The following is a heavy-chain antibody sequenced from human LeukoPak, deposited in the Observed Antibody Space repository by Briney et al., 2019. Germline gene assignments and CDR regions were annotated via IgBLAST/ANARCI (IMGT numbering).Heavy chain of an antibody. CDR1: GGSFSGNY. Sequence: SETLSLTCAVYGGSFSGNYWSWIRQSPGKGLEWVGEINHSESTNYDPSLKSRVTISLDPSKNQFSLKVSSVTAADTAVYYCARSDPPWGDYGGNSGQAFDIWGQGTMVTVSS. CDR3: ARSDPPWGDYGGNSGQAFDI. J-gene: IGHJ3*02. V-gene: IGHV4-34*01. D-gene: IGHD4-23*01. CDR2: INHSEST.